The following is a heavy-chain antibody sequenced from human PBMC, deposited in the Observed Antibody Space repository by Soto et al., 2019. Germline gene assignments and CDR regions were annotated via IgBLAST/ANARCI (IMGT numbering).Heavy chain of an antibody. J-gene: IGHJ4*02. CDR1: GFTFSNAW. V-gene: IGHV3-15*07. D-gene: IGHD6-13*01. Sequence: GGSLRLSCAASGFTFSNAWMNWVRQAPGKGLEWVGRIKSKTDGGTTDYAAPVKGRFTISRDDSKNTPYLQMNSLKTEDTAVYYGTIRSSSWYGVDDWGQGALVTVSS. CDR2: IKSKTDGGTT. CDR3: TIRSSSWYGVDD.